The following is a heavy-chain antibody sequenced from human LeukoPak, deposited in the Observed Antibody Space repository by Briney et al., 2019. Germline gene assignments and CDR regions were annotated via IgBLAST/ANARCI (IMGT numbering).Heavy chain of an antibody. V-gene: IGHV3-21*01. CDR2: ISTSNNYI. CDR1: GFTFSTYS. CDR3: ARGLTGWVTSPIDY. Sequence: PGGSLRLSCAASGFTFSTYSMNWVRQAPGKGLEWVSFISTSNNYIYYADSLKGRFTISRDNAKNSLYLQMNSLRAEDTAVYYCARGLTGWVTSPIDYWGQGPLVTVSS. D-gene: IGHD1-14*01. J-gene: IGHJ4*02.